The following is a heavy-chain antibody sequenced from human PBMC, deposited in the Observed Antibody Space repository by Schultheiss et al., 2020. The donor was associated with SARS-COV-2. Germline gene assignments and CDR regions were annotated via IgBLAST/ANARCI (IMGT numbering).Heavy chain of an antibody. Sequence: SETLSLTCTVSGGSISSSSYYWGWIRQPPGKGLEWIGYIYYSGSTNYNPSLKSRVTISVDTSKNQFSLKLSSVTAADTAVYYCARGRTRVDVWGKGTTGTVSS. J-gene: IGHJ6*04. V-gene: IGHV4-61*05. CDR2: IYYSGST. CDR1: GGSISSSSYY. CDR3: ARGRTRVDV.